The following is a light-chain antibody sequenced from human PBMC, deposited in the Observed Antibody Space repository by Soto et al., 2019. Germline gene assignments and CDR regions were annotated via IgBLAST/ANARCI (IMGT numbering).Light chain of an antibody. CDR1: QSVSSN. CDR3: HQYSNWPPIT. J-gene: IGKJ5*01. CDR2: GAS. V-gene: IGKV3-15*01. Sequence: EIVMTQSPATLSVSPGERATLSCRASQSVSSNLAWYQQKPGQAPRLLIYGASTRATGIPARFSGSGSGTEFPRTIISLQSEDFALYDCHQYSNWPPITFGQGTRREIK.